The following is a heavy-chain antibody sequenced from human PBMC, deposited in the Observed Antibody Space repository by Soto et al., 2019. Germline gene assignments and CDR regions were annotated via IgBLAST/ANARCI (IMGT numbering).Heavy chain of an antibody. V-gene: IGHV1-18*01. CDR2: TSAYNGNA. Sequence: QVQLVQSGAEVKKPGASVKVSCKASGYTFTSYAISWVRQAPGQGLEWMGWTSAYNGNANYAQKVQGRVTMTTATSTSRAYRELRSLRSDDTAVYYCARDLPPVDYWGQGTLVTVYS. CDR1: GYTFTSYA. J-gene: IGHJ4*02. CDR3: ARDLPPVDY.